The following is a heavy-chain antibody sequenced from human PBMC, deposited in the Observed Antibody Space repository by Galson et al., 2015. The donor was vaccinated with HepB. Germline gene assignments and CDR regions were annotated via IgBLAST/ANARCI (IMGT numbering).Heavy chain of an antibody. J-gene: IGHJ4*02. Sequence: SLRLSCAASGFTFSSYAMSWVRRAPGKGLEWVSAISGSGGSTYYADSVKGRFTISRDNSKNTLYLQMNSLRPEDTAIYYCATDEEMGTIRGIFDYWGQGTLVAVSS. V-gene: IGHV3-23*01. CDR2: ISGSGGST. CDR3: ATDEEMGTIRGIFDY. CDR1: GFTFSSYA. D-gene: IGHD5-24*01.